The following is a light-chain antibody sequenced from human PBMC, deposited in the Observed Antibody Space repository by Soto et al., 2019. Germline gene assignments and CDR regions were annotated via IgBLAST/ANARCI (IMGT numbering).Light chain of an antibody. V-gene: IGKV1-6*01. Sequence: AIQMTQSPSSLSASVGYRVTIPCRARQEIRTDVDWYQQKPGKAPKLLIYAASSLQSGVSSRFSGSGSGTDFTLTSSSLQPEDFAPYYCLQYYNYPYTCGQGTNLEIK. J-gene: IGKJ2*01. CDR2: AAS. CDR3: LQYYNYPYT. CDR1: QEIRTD.